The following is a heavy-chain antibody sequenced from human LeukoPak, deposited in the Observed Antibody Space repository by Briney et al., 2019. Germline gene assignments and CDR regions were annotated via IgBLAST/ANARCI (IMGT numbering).Heavy chain of an antibody. Sequence: SGPTLVNPTQTLALTCTFSGFSLSSRGVGVGWIREPPGKALEWLALIYANDEKRYSPSLKSRLTITKDTSKNQVVLAMTNMDPVDTATYYCAHIPRMAYYYGSGSYFNHYFDYWGQGNLVTVSS. J-gene: IGHJ4*02. CDR2: IYANDEK. CDR3: AHIPRMAYYYGSGSYFNHYFDY. CDR1: GFSLSSRGVG. V-gene: IGHV2-5*01. D-gene: IGHD3-10*01.